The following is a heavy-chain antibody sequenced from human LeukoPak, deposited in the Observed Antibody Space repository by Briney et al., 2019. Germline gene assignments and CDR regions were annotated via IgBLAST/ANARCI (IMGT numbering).Heavy chain of an antibody. CDR2: IHNDDRT. J-gene: IGHJ4*02. CDR1: GLTIYSNY. CDR3: LQFAY. D-gene: IGHD3-10*01. V-gene: IGHV3-66*01. Sequence: GGSLRLSCTASGLTIYSNYISWVRRAPGKGLEWVSIIHNDDRTYYADSVKGRFTISRDSSKNTVYLQMNSLRVEDTAVYYCLQFAYWGQGTLVTVSS.